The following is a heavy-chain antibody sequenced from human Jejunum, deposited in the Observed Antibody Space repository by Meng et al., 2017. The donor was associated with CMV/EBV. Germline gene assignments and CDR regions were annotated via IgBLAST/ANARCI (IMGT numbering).Heavy chain of an antibody. CDR1: GVKISSSS. Sequence: EATGVKISSSSKKWVRQPPGKGQEWVSTGESSSDYIYYADAVKGRCTISRDNANNSLYLQMNSMRAEDTAVYYCARARSGWEYYFDYWGQGTLVTVSS. J-gene: IGHJ4*02. CDR2: GESSSDYI. V-gene: IGHV3-21*01. D-gene: IGHD6-19*01. CDR3: ARARSGWEYYFDY.